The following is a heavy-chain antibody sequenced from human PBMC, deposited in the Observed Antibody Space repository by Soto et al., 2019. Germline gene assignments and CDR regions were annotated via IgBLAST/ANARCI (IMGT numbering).Heavy chain of an antibody. D-gene: IGHD5-12*01. CDR1: GYTFTSYG. Sequence: QVQLVQSGAEVKKPGASVKVSCKASGYTFTSYGISWVRQAPGQGLEWMGWISAYNGNTNYAQKRQGRITITTDRTKSTAYIELKRLRSCGTGGYFWARENGYEAYYWGPGNLVTVSS. CDR2: ISAYNGNT. V-gene: IGHV1-18*01. CDR3: ARENGYEAYY. J-gene: IGHJ4*02.